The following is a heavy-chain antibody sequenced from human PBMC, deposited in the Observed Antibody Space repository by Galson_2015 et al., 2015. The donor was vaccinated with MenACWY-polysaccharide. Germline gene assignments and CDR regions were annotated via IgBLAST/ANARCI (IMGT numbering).Heavy chain of an antibody. CDR3: AKFSAYSGTYAHYLDY. CDR1: GDSISGTY. V-gene: IGHV4-59*01. D-gene: IGHD3-16*01. J-gene: IGHJ4*02. CDR2: IHSTGST. Sequence: ETLSLTCTVSGDSISGTYWSWIRQPPGKGLEWIAYIHSTGSTNYSPSLKSRVTISVDTSKNQFYLNLNSLTAADTAVYYCAKFSAYSGTYAHYLDYWGQGTLVTVSS.